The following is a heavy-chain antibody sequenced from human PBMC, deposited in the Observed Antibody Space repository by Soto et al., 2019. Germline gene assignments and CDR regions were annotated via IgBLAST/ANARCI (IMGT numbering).Heavy chain of an antibody. D-gene: IGHD3-22*01. CDR2: IYYSGYT. CDR1: GCYMTSYY. V-gene: IGHV4-59*01. Sequence: SGTLSLTFSVYGCYMTSYYWYWLQQPPGKGLECIGYIYYSGYTNNRPTLRSRVTMSVDTSKKHFSLKLSSVTAADTAVYYCARGDDFDISGPFDPWGRGTLVTVSS. CDR3: ARGDDFDISGPFDP. J-gene: IGHJ5*02.